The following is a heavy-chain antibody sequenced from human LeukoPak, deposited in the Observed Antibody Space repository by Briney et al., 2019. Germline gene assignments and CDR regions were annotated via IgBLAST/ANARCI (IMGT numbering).Heavy chain of an antibody. D-gene: IGHD6-13*01. V-gene: IGHV3-30-3*01. CDR3: ARVKGIAASLFDP. CDR1: GFTFSSYA. Sequence: GGSLRLSCAASGFTFSSYAMHWVRQAPGKGLEWVAVISYDGSNKYYADSVKGRFTISRDNSKNTLYLQMNSLRAEDTAVYYCARVKGIAASLFDPWGQGTLVTVSS. J-gene: IGHJ5*02. CDR2: ISYDGSNK.